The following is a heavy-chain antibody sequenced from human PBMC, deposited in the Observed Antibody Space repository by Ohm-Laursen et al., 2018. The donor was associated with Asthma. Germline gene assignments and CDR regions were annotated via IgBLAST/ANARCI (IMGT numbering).Heavy chain of an antibody. CDR2: GGSYYDGGLK. V-gene: IGHV3-30*03. D-gene: IGHD3-3*01. Sequence: SLRLSCTASGFTFSAYGMHWVRQAPGKGLEWVAVGGSYYDGGLKYYADSVNGRFTVSRDDSKNTLYLQMNSLRPDDTAVYYCARDVMEWYLPAFDFWGQGTLVTVSS. CDR3: ARDVMEWYLPAFDF. J-gene: IGHJ4*02. CDR1: GFTFSAYG.